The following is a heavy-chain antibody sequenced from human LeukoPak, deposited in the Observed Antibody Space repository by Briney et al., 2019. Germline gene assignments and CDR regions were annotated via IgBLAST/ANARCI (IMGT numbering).Heavy chain of an antibody. CDR3: ARLDIVATIKYFDY. D-gene: IGHD5-12*01. CDR2: ISGSGGST. CDR1: GFTFSSYA. J-gene: IGHJ4*02. Sequence: GGSLRLSCAASGFTFSSYAMSWVRQAPGKGLEWVSAISGSGGSTYYADSVKGRFTISRDNSKNTLYLQMNSLRAEATAVYYCARLDIVATIKYFDYWGQGTLVTVSS. V-gene: IGHV3-23*01.